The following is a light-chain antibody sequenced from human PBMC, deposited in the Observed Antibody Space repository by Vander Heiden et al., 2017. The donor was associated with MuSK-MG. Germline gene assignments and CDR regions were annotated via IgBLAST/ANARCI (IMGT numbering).Light chain of an antibody. V-gene: IGKV1-12*01. Sequence: DIQMTQSPSSVSASVGDRVTITCRASQGISSWLAWHQQKPGKAPKLLIYAASSLLSGVPSPYSGRLSRTDFSLSVSSLQPQNLATYSSRQSNTLPRTFSEGTKLELK. CDR2: AAS. J-gene: IGKJ1*01. CDR1: QGISSW. CDR3: RQSNTLPRT.